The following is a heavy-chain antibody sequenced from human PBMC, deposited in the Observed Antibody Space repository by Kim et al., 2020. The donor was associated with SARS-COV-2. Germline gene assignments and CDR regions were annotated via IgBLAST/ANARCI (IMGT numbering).Heavy chain of an antibody. D-gene: IGHD6-19*01. CDR2: IIPILGIA. CDR3: ARGHLSSGSVDY. J-gene: IGHJ4*02. CDR1: GGTFSSYA. Sequence: SVKVSCKASGGTFSSYAISWVRQAPGQGLEWMGRIIPILGIANYAQKFQGRVTITADKSTSTAYMELSSLRSEDTAVYYCARGHLSSGSVDYWGQGTLVTVSS. V-gene: IGHV1-69*04.